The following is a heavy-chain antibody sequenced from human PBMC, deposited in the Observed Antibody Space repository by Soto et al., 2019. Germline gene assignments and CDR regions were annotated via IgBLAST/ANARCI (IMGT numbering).Heavy chain of an antibody. J-gene: IGHJ5*02. CDR1: GFTVSSNY. CDR3: ARTLRDYDILTGYAPNWFDP. Sequence: EVQLVESGGGLVQPGGSLRLSCAASGFTVSSNYMSWVRQAPGKGLEWVSVIYSGGSTYYADSVKGRFTISRDNSKNTLYLQMNSLRAEDTAVYYCARTLRDYDILTGYAPNWFDPWGQGTLVTVSS. CDR2: IYSGGST. D-gene: IGHD3-9*01. V-gene: IGHV3-66*01.